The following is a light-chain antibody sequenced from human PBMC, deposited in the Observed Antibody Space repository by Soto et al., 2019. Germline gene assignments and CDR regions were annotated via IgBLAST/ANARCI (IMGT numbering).Light chain of an antibody. CDR1: QSVSSSY. Sequence: EIVLTQSPGTLSLSPGERATLSCRASQSVSSSYLVWYQQKPGQAPRLLIYGASSRATGIPDRFSGSGSGTDFPLTISRLEAEDFAVYYCQQYGSSQTFGQGTKVEIK. J-gene: IGKJ1*01. V-gene: IGKV3-20*01. CDR3: QQYGSSQT. CDR2: GAS.